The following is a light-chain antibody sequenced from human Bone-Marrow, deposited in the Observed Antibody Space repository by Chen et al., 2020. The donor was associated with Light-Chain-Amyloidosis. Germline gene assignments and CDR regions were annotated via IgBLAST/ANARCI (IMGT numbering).Light chain of an antibody. Sequence: EIVLTQSPGTLSLSPGERATLSCRASQSVSGSYLAWYQHKPGQAPRLLIYAASGRATGIPDRFRGSGSGTDFTLTISRLEPEDFAVYYWQQYGSSPRTFGQGTKVEIK. CDR3: QQYGSSPRT. V-gene: IGKV3-20*01. J-gene: IGKJ1*01. CDR1: QSVSGSY. CDR2: AAS.